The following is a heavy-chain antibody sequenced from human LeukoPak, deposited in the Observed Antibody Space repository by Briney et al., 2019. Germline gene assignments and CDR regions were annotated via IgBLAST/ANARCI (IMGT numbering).Heavy chain of an antibody. D-gene: IGHD1-26*01. V-gene: IGHV3-53*01. J-gene: IGHJ4*02. Sequence: GGSLRLSCAASGFSVSSNYMSWVRQAPGKGLEWVSVIFSGGSTYYADSVKGRFTISRDDSKNTVYLQLNSLRAEDTAVYYCARTPPGSYSDCWGQGTLVAVS. CDR3: ARTPPGSYSDC. CDR1: GFSVSSNY. CDR2: IFSGGST.